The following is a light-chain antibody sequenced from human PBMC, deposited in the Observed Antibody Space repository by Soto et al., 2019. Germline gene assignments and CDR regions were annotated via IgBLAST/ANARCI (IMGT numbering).Light chain of an antibody. CDR1: QSIRTY. CDR3: QQIYITPYT. J-gene: IGKJ2*01. Sequence: DIQMTQSSSSLSASVGDRVTITCRASQSIRTYLNWYQQKPGKAPKLLIYAASSLQSGVPSRFSGSGSGTDFTLTISSLQPEDFATYYCQQIYITPYTFGQGTKLEIK. V-gene: IGKV1-39*01. CDR2: AAS.